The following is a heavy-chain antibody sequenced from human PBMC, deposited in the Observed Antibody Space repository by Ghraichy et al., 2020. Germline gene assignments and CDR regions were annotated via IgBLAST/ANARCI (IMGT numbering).Heavy chain of an antibody. V-gene: IGHV3-30*18. CDR3: AKDSSGWYASMSYFYYGMDV. CDR2: ISYDGSKK. Sequence: LNISCAASGFTFSNFGMHWVRQAPGKGLEWVALISYDGSKKYYTDSVKGRFTISRDNSKNTLYLQMNSLRAEDTAIYYCAKDSSGWYASMSYFYYGMDVWGQGTTVTVSS. J-gene: IGHJ6*02. CDR1: GFTFSNFG. D-gene: IGHD6-19*01.